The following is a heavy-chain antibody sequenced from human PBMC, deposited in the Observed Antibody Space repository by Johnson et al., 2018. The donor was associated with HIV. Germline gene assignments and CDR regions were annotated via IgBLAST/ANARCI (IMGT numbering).Heavy chain of an antibody. J-gene: IGHJ3*02. CDR1: GFTFSRFA. CDR2: FSIDGDST. V-gene: IGHV3-64*04. D-gene: IGHD2-2*01. Sequence: QVQLMESGGGVVQPGGSLRLSCAASGFTFSRFAIHWVRQAPGKGLEYVSGFSIDGDSTYYADSVKGRFTISRDNAKNSLYLQMNSLRAEDTAVYYCASNGGYEGDAFDIWGQGTMVTVSS. CDR3: ASNGGYEGDAFDI.